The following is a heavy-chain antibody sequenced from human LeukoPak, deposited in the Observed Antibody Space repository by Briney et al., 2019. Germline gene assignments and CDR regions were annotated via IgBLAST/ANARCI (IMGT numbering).Heavy chain of an antibody. D-gene: IGHD4-17*01. V-gene: IGHV3-21*01. CDR1: GFTFSNYN. CDR3: ARGMTTVTTWFDP. Sequence: GGSLRLSCAASGFTFSNYNMNWVRQAPGKGLEWVSSISSSSSYIYYADSVKGRFTISRDNAKNSLYLQMNSLRAEDTAVYYCARGMTTVTTWFDPWGQGTLVTVSS. J-gene: IGHJ5*02. CDR2: ISSSSSYI.